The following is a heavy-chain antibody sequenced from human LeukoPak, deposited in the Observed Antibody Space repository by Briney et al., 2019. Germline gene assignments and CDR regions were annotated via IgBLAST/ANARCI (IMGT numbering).Heavy chain of an antibody. CDR1: GYSISSGYY. D-gene: IGHD3-10*01. CDR2: TYHSGST. J-gene: IGHJ6*03. V-gene: IGHV4-38-2*02. CDR3: AREDSGSYYNYYYFYMDV. Sequence: KPSETLSLTCTVSGYSISSGYYWGWIRQPPGKGLEWIGSTYHSGSTYYNPSLKSRVTISVDTSKTQFSLRLSSVTAADTAVYYCAREDSGSYYNYYYFYMDVWGKGTTVTISS.